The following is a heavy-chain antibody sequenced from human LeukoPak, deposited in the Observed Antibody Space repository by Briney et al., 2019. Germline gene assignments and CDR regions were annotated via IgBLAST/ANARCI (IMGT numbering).Heavy chain of an antibody. CDR1: GFTFSSYT. J-gene: IGHJ4*02. CDR3: AREEATSIILDY. D-gene: IGHD1-26*01. V-gene: IGHV3-30-3*01. CDR2: ISYDGSNK. Sequence: PGGSLRLSYAASGFTFSSYTMHWVRQAPGKGLEWVAVISYDGSNKYYADSVKGRFTISRDNSKNTLFLQVNSLRAEDTAVYYCAREEATSIILDYWGQGTLVTVSS.